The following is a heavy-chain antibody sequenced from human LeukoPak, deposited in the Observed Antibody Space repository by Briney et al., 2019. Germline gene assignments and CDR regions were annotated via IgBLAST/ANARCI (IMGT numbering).Heavy chain of an antibody. CDR2: IYSGGST. Sequence: GGSLRLSCAASGFTVSSNYMSWVREAPGKGLEWVSVIYSGGSTYYADSVKGRFTISRDNSKNTLYLQMNSLRAEDTAVYYCARVGDSYGYDYWGQGTLVTVSS. V-gene: IGHV3-66*01. D-gene: IGHD5-18*01. CDR1: GFTVSSNY. CDR3: ARVGDSYGYDY. J-gene: IGHJ4*02.